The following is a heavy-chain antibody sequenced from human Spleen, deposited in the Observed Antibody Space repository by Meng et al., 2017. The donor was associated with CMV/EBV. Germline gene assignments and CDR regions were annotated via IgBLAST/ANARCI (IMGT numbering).Heavy chain of an antibody. D-gene: IGHD3-3*01. CDR2: IGTVGDT. CDR1: GFTFSTYD. Sequence: GESLKISCTASGFTFSTYDFHWVRQPTGKGLEWVSSIGTVGDTYSIGSVKGRFIISREDAKNSVYLQMNSLRAEDTALYYCARGGPGRFLEWAGGMDVWGQGTTVTVSS. V-gene: IGHV3-13*01. J-gene: IGHJ6*02. CDR3: ARGGPGRFLEWAGGMDV.